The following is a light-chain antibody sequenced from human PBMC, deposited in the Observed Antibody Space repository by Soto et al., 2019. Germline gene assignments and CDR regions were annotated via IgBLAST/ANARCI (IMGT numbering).Light chain of an antibody. Sequence: QSAMTQPPSACGTPGQEVTISCSGSSSNIGNNYVYWYHQVPGKAPKLLIYRNNQRPSGVPDRFSGSKSDTSASLAITGLRSEDDGHYYCSSWDNHLNGPVFGGGTQLTVL. CDR1: SSNIGNNY. CDR2: RNN. CDR3: SSWDNHLNGPV. J-gene: IGLJ7*01. V-gene: IGLV1-47*01.